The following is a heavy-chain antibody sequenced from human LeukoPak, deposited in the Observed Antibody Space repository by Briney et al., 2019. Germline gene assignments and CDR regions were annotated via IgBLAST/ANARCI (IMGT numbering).Heavy chain of an antibody. J-gene: IGHJ4*02. V-gene: IGHV3-33*01. CDR3: ARDLFGAGSCPHY. CDR1: GITFNA. D-gene: IGHD3-3*01. Sequence: GSLRLSCAASGITFNAIHWVRQAPGKGLEWVALTWYDGRNKYYADSVKGRFTISIDNSKNMVYLHMNSLRADDTPVYSGARDLFGAGSCPHYWGQGTLVTVSS. CDR2: TWYDGRNK.